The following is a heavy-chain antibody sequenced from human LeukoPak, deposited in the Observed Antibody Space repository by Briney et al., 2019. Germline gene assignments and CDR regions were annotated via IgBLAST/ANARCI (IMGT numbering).Heavy chain of an antibody. J-gene: IGHJ4*02. CDR3: ARLPSYGILTGYYKGGEFDY. D-gene: IGHD3-9*01. CDR1: GGSISSGDYY. CDR2: IYYSGST. Sequence: PSETLSLTCAVYGGSISSGDYYWSWIRQPPGKGLEWIGYIYYSGSTYYNPSLKSRVTISVDTSKNQFSLKLSSVTAADTAVYYCARLPSYGILTGYYKGGEFDYGGQGTLVTVPS. V-gene: IGHV4-30-4*01.